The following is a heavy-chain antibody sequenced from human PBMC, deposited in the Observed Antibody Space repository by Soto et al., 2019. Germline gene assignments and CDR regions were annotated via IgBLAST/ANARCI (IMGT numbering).Heavy chain of an antibody. CDR1: GYTLTELS. J-gene: IGHJ3*01. CDR2: FDPEDGET. D-gene: IGHD3-10*01. V-gene: IGHV1-24*01. Sequence: QVQLVQSGAEVKKPGASVKVSCKVSGYTLTELSMHWVRQAPGKGLEWMGGFDPEDGETIYAQKFQGRVTMTEDTSTDTAYMELSSTRSEDTAVYYCAHPGHTMVRGRGAFALWGQGTMVTVSS. CDR3: AHPGHTMVRGRGAFAL.